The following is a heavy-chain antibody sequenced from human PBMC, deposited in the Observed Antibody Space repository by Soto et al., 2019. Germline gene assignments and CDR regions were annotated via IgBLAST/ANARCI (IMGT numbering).Heavy chain of an antibody. V-gene: IGHV3-23*01. CDR2: ISNSGGST. J-gene: IGHJ4*02. Sequence: VGSLRLSCAASGFTFSSYAMSWVRQAPGKGLEWVSAISNSGGSTYYADSVKGRFTISRDNSKNTLSLQMNSLRAEDTALYYCAKRQDSDGNGFDYWGQGALVTVSS. CDR3: AKRQDSDGNGFDY. D-gene: IGHD1-1*01. CDR1: GFTFSSYA.